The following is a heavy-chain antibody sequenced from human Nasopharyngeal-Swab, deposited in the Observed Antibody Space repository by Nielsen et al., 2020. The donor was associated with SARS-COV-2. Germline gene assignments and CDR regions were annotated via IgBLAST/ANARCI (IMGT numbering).Heavy chain of an antibody. CDR2: ISSSGSTI. CDR1: GFTFSDYY. CDR3: ARDSRAVGFDY. Sequence: GESLKISCAASGFTFSDYYMSWIRQAPGKGLEWVSYISSSGSTIYYADSVKGRFTISRDNAKNSLYLQMNSLRAEDTAVYYCARDSRAVGFDYWGQGTLVTVSS. J-gene: IGHJ4*02. V-gene: IGHV3-11*01. D-gene: IGHD2-2*01.